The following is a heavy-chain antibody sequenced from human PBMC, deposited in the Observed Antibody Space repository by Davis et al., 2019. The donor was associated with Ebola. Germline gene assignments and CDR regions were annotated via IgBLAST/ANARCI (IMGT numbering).Heavy chain of an antibody. CDR1: GYTFPNYG. CDR3: ARAQFPTTSDH. J-gene: IGHJ4*02. CDR2: INPHNGNT. V-gene: IGHV1-18*04. D-gene: IGHD1-1*01. Sequence: AASVKVSCKASGYTFPNYGLPWVRQAPGQGLEWMGWINPHNGNTNYAQNVQGRVIMTSDTATTTAYMEVVSLRSDDTAVYYCARAQFPTTSDHWGQGTLVTVSS.